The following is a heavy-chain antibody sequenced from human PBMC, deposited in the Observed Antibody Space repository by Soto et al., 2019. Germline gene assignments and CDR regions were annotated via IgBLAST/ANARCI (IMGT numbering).Heavy chain of an antibody. V-gene: IGHV1-69*05. CDR3: VKGIGNYWALDY. Sequence: ASVKVSCKASGGTFSSYAISWVRQAPGQGLEWMGGIIPIFGTANYAQKFQGRHTISRDNSKNTLYLQMNSLRAEDTAVYYCVKGIGNYWALDYWGQGTLVTVSS. CDR2: IIPIFGTA. J-gene: IGHJ4*02. CDR1: GGTFSSYA. D-gene: IGHD1-26*01.